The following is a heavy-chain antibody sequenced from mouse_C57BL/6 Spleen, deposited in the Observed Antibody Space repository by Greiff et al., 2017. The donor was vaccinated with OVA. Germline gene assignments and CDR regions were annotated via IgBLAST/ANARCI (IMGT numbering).Heavy chain of an antibody. D-gene: IGHD2-14*01. CDR3: AKNRYPGYYFDY. J-gene: IGHJ2*01. CDR2: IWRGGST. Sequence: VKLQESGPGLVQPSQSLSITCTVSGFSLTSYGVHWVRQSPGKGLEWLGVIWRGGSTDYNAAFMSRLSITKDNSKSQVFFKMNSLQADDTAIYYCAKNRYPGYYFDYWGQGTTLTVSS. V-gene: IGHV2-5*01. CDR1: GFSLTSYG.